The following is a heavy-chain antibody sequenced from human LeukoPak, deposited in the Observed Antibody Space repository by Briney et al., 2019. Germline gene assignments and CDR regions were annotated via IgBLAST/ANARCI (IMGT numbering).Heavy chain of an antibody. CDR1: GYTFSDYG. CDR3: ARDGHYRHFDY. V-gene: IGHV1-18*01. Sequence: TSVKVSCKASGYTFSDYGINWVRQAPGQGLEWMGWISTHNGDTKYAQKFQGRVTMTTDTSTSTVTMELRSLRADDTAVYYCARDGHYRHFDYWGQGTVVT. CDR2: ISTHNGDT. D-gene: IGHD4-17*01. J-gene: IGHJ4*01.